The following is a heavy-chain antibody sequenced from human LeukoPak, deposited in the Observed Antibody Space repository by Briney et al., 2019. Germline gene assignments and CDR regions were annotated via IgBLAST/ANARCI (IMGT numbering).Heavy chain of an antibody. D-gene: IGHD3-22*01. Sequence: GGSLRLSCAASGFTFNNYEFNWVRQAPGQGLEWVSYISSSGYTIYYADSVKGRFSISRDNAKRSLYQQLNSLRAEDTAVYYCAKDIRPTYLSSGYYYFPYYFDYLGQRTLVTDSS. CDR3: AKDIRPTYLSSGYYYFPYYFDY. CDR2: ISSSGYTI. J-gene: IGHJ4*02. CDR1: GFTFNNYE. V-gene: IGHV3-48*03.